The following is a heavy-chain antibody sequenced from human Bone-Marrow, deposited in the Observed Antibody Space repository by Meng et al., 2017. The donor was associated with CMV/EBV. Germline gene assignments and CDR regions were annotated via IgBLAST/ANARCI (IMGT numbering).Heavy chain of an antibody. CDR1: GYTFTDYY. CDR3: ARNRDCDGTSCYNYFLH. J-gene: IGHJ1*01. Sequence: ASVKVSCKASGYTFTDYYIHWVRQAPGRGLEWMGWITPHNGDTHFAQMFQGRVTMTGDTSFSTVYMQLNRLRSDDTAVYYCARNRDCDGTSCYNYFLHWGQGTLVTVSS. D-gene: IGHD2-2*02. CDR2: ITPHNGDT. V-gene: IGHV1-2*02.